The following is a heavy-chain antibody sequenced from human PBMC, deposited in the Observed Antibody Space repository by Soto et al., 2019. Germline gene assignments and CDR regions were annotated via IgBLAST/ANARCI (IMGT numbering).Heavy chain of an antibody. Sequence: QVQLVESGGGVVQPGRSLRLSCEASGFTFSSYGMHWVRQAPGKGLEWVAVISYDGSNKYYADSVKGRFTISRDNSKNTLYLQMNSLRAEDTAVYYCAKDLLLWFGPFDYWGQGTLVTVSS. CDR1: GFTFSSYG. V-gene: IGHV3-30*18. D-gene: IGHD3-10*01. CDR2: ISYDGSNK. CDR3: AKDLLLWFGPFDY. J-gene: IGHJ4*02.